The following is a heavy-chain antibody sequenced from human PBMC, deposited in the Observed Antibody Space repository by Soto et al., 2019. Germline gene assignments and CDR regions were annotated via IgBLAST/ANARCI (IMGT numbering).Heavy chain of an antibody. CDR3: ARTTYSSSSGDRNWFDP. J-gene: IGHJ5*02. CDR1: GDTFTSDG. CDR2: ISAYNGNT. V-gene: IGHV1-18*01. D-gene: IGHD6-6*01. Sequence: QVQLVQSGAEVKKPGASVKVSCKASGDTFTSDGISWVRQAPGQGLEWMGWISAYNGNTNYAQKLQGRVTMTTDTSTSTAYMELRSLRSDDTAVYYCARTTYSSSSGDRNWFDPWGQGTLVTVSS.